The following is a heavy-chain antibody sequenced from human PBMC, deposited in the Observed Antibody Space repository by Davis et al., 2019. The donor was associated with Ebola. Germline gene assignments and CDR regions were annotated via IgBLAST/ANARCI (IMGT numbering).Heavy chain of an antibody. CDR3: ARAVFHEVLDY. J-gene: IGHJ4*02. D-gene: IGHD3-3*01. CDR1: GFTFSTYA. Sequence: PGGSLRLSCAASGFTFSTYAMTWVRQAPGKGLEWVSAIGDSGATTYYVDSVKGRFTVSRDNSENTLYLQMNSLTADDTAVYYCARAVFHEVLDYWGQGTPVTVSS. CDR2: IGDSGATT. V-gene: IGHV3-23*01.